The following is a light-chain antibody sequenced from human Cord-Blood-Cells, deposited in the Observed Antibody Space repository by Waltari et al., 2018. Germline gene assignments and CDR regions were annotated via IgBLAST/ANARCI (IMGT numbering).Light chain of an antibody. V-gene: IGLV3-1*01. CDR2: QDS. CDR3: QAWDSSTKV. J-gene: IGLJ3*02. Sequence: SYELTQPPSVSVSPGQTASIPCPGDKLGAKYACWYQQKPGQSPVLVIYQDSKRPSGIPERFSGSNSGNTATLTISGTQAMDEADYYCQAWDSSTKVFGGGTKLTVL. CDR1: KLGAKY.